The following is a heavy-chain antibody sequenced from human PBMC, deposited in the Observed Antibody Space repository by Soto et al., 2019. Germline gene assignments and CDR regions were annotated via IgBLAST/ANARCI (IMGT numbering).Heavy chain of an antibody. D-gene: IGHD3-22*01. Sequence: QVQLQESGPGLVKPSQTLSLTCTVSGGSISSGGYYWSWIRQHPGKGLEWIGYIYYSGSTYYNPSLKSRVTISVDTSKNQFSLKLSSVTAADTAVYYCARRHYDSSGYPNWFDPWGQGTLVTVSS. CDR1: GGSISSGGYY. V-gene: IGHV4-31*03. CDR3: ARRHYDSSGYPNWFDP. CDR2: IYYSGST. J-gene: IGHJ5*02.